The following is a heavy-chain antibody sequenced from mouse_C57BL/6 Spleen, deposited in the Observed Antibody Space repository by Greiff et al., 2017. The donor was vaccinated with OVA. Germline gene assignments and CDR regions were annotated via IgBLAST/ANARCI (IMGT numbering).Heavy chain of an antibody. CDR3: ARSEYYGSSSYFDY. D-gene: IGHD1-1*01. CDR1: GYVFTNYL. CDR2: INPGSGGT. J-gene: IGHJ2*01. Sequence: VQLQQSGAELVRPGTSVKVSCKASGYVFTNYLIEWVKQRPGQGLEWIGVINPGSGGTNYNEKFKGKATLTADKSSSTAYMQLSSLTSEDSAVYFCARSEYYGSSSYFDYWGQGTTLTVSS. V-gene: IGHV1-54*01.